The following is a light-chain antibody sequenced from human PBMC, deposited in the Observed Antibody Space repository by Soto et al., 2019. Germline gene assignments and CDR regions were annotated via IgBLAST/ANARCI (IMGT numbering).Light chain of an antibody. CDR3: QQYIDWTPYT. CDR1: QSVSSSY. Sequence: EIVLTQSPGTLSLSPGERATLSCRAIQSVSSSYLAWYQQKPGQAPRLLIYGASSRATGIPDRFSGSGSGTDFTLTISSLQSEDFAVYYCQQYIDWTPYTFGQGTKVDIK. V-gene: IGKV3-20*01. CDR2: GAS. J-gene: IGKJ2*01.